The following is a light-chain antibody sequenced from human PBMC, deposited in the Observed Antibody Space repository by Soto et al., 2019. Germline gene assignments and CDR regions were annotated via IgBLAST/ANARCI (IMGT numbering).Light chain of an antibody. CDR3: SSYTSGSTPVV. CDR1: SSDVGGYNY. V-gene: IGLV2-14*03. CDR2: DVS. Sequence: QSALTQPASVSGSPGQSITISCTGTSSDVGGYNYVSWYQQHPGKAPKLMIYDVSNRPLGVSNRFSGSKSGNTASLTISGLQAEDEADYYCSSYTSGSTPVVFGGGTKVTVL. J-gene: IGLJ2*01.